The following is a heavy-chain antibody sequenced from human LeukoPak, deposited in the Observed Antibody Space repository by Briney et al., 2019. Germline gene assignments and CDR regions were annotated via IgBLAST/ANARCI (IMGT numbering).Heavy chain of an antibody. V-gene: IGHV4-4*02. CDR1: GGSISSSNW. D-gene: IGHD2-2*01. Sequence: SETLSLTCAVSGGSISSSNWWSWVRQPPGKGLEWIGRIYTSGSTNYNPSLKSRVTMSVDTSKNQFSLKLSSVTAADTAVYYCVYDCSTTSCHSPHGDSHAFDFWGQGTMVIVSS. CDR3: VYDCSTTSCHSPHGDSHAFDF. CDR2: IYTSGST. J-gene: IGHJ3*01.